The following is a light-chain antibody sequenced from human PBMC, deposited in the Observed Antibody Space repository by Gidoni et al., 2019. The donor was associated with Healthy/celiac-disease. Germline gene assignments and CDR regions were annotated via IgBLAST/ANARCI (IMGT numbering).Light chain of an antibody. CDR1: QSISSW. Sequence: TITCRASQSISSWLAWYQLKPGKAPKLLIYKASSLESGVPSRFSGSGSGTEFTLTISSLQPDDFATYYCQQYNSYSGTFGQGTKVEIK. J-gene: IGKJ1*01. V-gene: IGKV1-5*03. CDR3: QQYNSYSGT. CDR2: KAS.